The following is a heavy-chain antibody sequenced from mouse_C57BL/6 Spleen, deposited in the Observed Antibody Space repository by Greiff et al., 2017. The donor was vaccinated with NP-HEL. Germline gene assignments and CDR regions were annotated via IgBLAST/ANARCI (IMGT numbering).Heavy chain of an antibody. CDR3: ARRGYSNYPFAY. CDR1: GYTFTSYW. V-gene: IGHV1-55*01. Sequence: QVQLQQPGAELVKPGASVKMSCKASGYTFTSYWITWVKQRPGQGLEWIGDIYPGSGSTNYNEKFKSKATLTVDTSSSTAYMQLSSLTSEDSAVYYCARRGYSNYPFAYWGQGTLVTVSA. CDR2: IYPGSGST. J-gene: IGHJ3*01. D-gene: IGHD2-5*01.